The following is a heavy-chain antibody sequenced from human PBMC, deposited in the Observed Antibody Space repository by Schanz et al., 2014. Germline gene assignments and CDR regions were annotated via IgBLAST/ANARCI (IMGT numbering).Heavy chain of an antibody. D-gene: IGHD2-8*01. CDR3: ASRSVYAPT. J-gene: IGHJ5*02. Sequence: EVHLLESGGGLVQPGGSLRLSCAASGFTFRSYAMSWVRQAPGKGLEWVSTISGSGGSTYYADSVKGRFTISRDKSKNTLYLEMNSLRAEDTAVYYCASRSVYAPTWGQGILVTVSS. CDR1: GFTFRSYA. V-gene: IGHV3-23*01. CDR2: ISGSGGST.